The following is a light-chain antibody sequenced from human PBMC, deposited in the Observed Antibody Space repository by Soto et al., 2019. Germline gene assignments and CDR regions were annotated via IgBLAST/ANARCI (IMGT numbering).Light chain of an antibody. V-gene: IGKV1-13*02. CDR3: QQFNIYLT. Sequence: AIQLTQSPSSLSASVGDRVTITCRASQGISSALAWYQQKPGKAPKLLIYDASSLESGVPSRFSGSGSGTDFTLPLNSLKPEDFAIYYYQQFNIYLTFGPGTKVD. CDR2: DAS. J-gene: IGKJ3*01. CDR1: QGISSA.